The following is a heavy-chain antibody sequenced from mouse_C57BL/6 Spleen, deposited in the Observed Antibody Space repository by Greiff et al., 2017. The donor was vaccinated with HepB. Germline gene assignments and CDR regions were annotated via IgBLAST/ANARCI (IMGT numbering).Heavy chain of an antibody. CDR2: IWSGGST. D-gene: IGHD2-4*01. Sequence: VQLQESGPGLVQPSQCLSITCTVSGFSLTSYGVHWVRQSPGKGLEWLGVIWSGGSTDYNAAFISRLSISKDNSKSQVFFKMNSLQADDTAIYYCARTGYDYQFAYWGQGTLVTVSA. CDR1: GFSLTSYG. V-gene: IGHV2-2*01. J-gene: IGHJ3*01. CDR3: ARTGYDYQFAY.